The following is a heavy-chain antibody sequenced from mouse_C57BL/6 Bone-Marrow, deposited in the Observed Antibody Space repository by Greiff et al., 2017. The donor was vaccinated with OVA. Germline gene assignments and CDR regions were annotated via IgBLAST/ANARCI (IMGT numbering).Heavy chain of an antibody. CDR2: IYPGDGDT. V-gene: IGHV1-82*01. D-gene: IGHD1-1*01. CDR3: ARAYYYGSSLYYYAMDY. J-gene: IGHJ4*01. CDR1: GYAFSSSW. Sequence: VQLVESGPELVKPGASVKISCKASGYAFSSSWMNWVKQRPGKGLEWIGRIYPGDGDTNYNGKFKGKATLTADKSSSTAYMQLSSLTSEDSAVYFCARAYYYGSSLYYYAMDYWGQGTSVTVSS.